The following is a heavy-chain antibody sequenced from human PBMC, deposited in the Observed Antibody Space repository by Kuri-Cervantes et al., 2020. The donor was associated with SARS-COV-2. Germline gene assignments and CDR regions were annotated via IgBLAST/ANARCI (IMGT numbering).Heavy chain of an antibody. Sequence: ASVKVSCKVSGYTLTELFMHWVRQAPGKGLEWMGGFDPEDGETIYAQKFQGRVTMTEDTSTDTAYMELSSLRSEDTAVYYCATGPIKQHAIVGATTRLRYYYGMDVWGQGTTVTVSS. CDR3: ATGPIKQHAIVGATTRLRYYYGMDV. CDR2: FDPEDGET. CDR1: GYTLTELF. D-gene: IGHD1-26*01. J-gene: IGHJ6*02. V-gene: IGHV1-24*01.